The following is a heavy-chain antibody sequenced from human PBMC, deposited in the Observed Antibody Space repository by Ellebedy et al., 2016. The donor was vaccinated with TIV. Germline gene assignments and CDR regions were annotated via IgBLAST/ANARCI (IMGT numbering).Heavy chain of an antibody. D-gene: IGHD3-10*01. CDR1: GFTFSSNW. J-gene: IGHJ4*02. CDR2: IKQDGSEK. V-gene: IGHV3-7*01. CDR3: ARGRSFN. Sequence: GESLKISCAASGFTFSSNWMSWVRQTPGKGLEWVAYIKQDGSEKYYVVSVKGRFTISRDNAKNSLYLQMNSLRAEDTAVYYCARGRSFNWGQGTLVTVSS.